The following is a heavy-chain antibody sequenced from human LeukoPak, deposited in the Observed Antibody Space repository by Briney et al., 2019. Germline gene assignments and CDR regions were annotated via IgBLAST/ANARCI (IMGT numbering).Heavy chain of an antibody. CDR1: GYTFTAYY. V-gene: IGHV1-2*02. Sequence: ASVKASCKASGYTFTAYYMHWVRQAPGQRLEWMGWVNPNSGGTNYAQKFQDRVTMTRDTSISTAYMELHRLRSDDTAVYYCATAPLNGYNSGWYSFDYWGQGALVTVSS. J-gene: IGHJ4*02. CDR3: ATAPLNGYNSGWYSFDY. CDR2: VNPNSGGT. D-gene: IGHD6-19*01.